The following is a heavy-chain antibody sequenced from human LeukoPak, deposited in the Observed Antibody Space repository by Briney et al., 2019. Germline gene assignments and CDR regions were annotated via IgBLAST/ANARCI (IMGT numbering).Heavy chain of an antibody. V-gene: IGHV1-2*02. CDR1: GYTFTGYY. Sequence: GASVKVSCKASGYTFTGYYMHWVRQAPGQGLEWMGWINPNSGGTNYAQKLQGRVTMTRDTSISTAYMELSRLRSDDTAVYYCARETRNYYDSSGYYRSFDYWGQGTLVTVSS. CDR2: INPNSGGT. CDR3: ARETRNYYDSSGYYRSFDY. D-gene: IGHD3-22*01. J-gene: IGHJ4*02.